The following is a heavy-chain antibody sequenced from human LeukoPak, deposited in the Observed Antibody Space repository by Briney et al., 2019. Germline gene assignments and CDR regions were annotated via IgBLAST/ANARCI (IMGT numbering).Heavy chain of an antibody. Sequence: SETLSLTCNVSGGSISSSGYYWGWIRQPPGKGLEWIGSIYYSGSTYYNPSLKSRVTISVDTSKNQFSLKLSSVTAADTAVYYCARVATRYYDFWSGYPYYFDYWGQGTLVTVSS. J-gene: IGHJ4*02. CDR2: IYYSGST. V-gene: IGHV4-39*07. CDR1: GGSISSSGYY. CDR3: ARVATRYYDFWSGYPYYFDY. D-gene: IGHD3-3*01.